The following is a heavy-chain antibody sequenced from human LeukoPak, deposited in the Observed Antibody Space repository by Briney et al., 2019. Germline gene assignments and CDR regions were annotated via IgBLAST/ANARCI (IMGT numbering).Heavy chain of an antibody. Sequence: PSETLSLTCTVSGGSISSYYWSWIRQPAGKGLEWIGRIYTSGSTNYNPSLKSRVTISLDTSKNQFSLKLSSVTAADTAVYYCAREGTDQYYYYCMDVWGKGTTVTVSS. J-gene: IGHJ6*03. CDR3: AREGTDQYYYYCMDV. CDR2: IYTSGST. V-gene: IGHV4-4*07. CDR1: GGSISSYY. D-gene: IGHD3-10*01.